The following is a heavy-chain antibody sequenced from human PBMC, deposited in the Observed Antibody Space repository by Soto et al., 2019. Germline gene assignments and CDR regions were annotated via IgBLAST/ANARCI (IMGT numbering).Heavy chain of an antibody. CDR3: AKGSAGWYVFDY. J-gene: IGHJ4*02. Sequence: GGSLRLSCAASGFTFSSYAMSWVRQAPGKGLEWVSGISASGGSTYYADSVKGRFTISRDNSKNKLYLQMNSLRAEDTAGYYCAKGSAGWYVFDYWGQGTLVTVSS. V-gene: IGHV3-23*01. CDR1: GFTFSSYA. D-gene: IGHD6-19*01. CDR2: ISASGGST.